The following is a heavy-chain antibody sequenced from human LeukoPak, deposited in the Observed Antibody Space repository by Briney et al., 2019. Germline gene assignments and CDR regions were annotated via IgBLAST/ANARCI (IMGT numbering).Heavy chain of an antibody. CDR2: INAGNVNT. CDR3: ARVTAPLPPLVVPAADLGFDY. D-gene: IGHD2-2*01. Sequence: GASVKGSCKASGYTFTSYAMHWVRQAPGQRLEWMGWINAGNVNTKYSQKLQGRVTITRDTSASTAYMGLSNLRSEDTAVYYCARVTAPLPPLVVPAADLGFDYWGQGTLVTVSS. CDR1: GYTFTSYA. V-gene: IGHV1-3*01. J-gene: IGHJ4*02.